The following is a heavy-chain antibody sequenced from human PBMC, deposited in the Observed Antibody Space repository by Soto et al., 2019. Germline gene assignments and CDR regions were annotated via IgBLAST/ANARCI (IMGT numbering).Heavy chain of an antibody. Sequence: ASVKVSGKSSGYTVTSYGISWVRQAPGQGLEWMGWISAYNGNTNYAQKLQGRVNMTTDTSTSTAYMELRSLRSDDTAVYYCARAHYYDSSGYYWPGAFHIWGQGTMVTVSS. CDR3: ARAHYYDSSGYYWPGAFHI. V-gene: IGHV1-18*04. J-gene: IGHJ3*02. D-gene: IGHD3-22*01. CDR2: ISAYNGNT. CDR1: GYTVTSYG.